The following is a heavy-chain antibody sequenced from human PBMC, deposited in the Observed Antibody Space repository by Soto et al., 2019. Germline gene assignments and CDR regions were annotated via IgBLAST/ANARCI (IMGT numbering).Heavy chain of an antibody. CDR3: ARDRSSTSWYTSDMEV. V-gene: IGHV3-33*01. Sequence: GGSLRLSCAASGFTFSSYGMHWVRQAPGKGLEWVAVIWYDGSNKYYADSVKGRFTISRDNSKNTLYLQMNSLRAEDTAVYYCARDRSSTSWYTSDMEVWGKGTTVTVSS. CDR1: GFTFSSYG. D-gene: IGHD2-2*02. J-gene: IGHJ6*03. CDR2: IWYDGSNK.